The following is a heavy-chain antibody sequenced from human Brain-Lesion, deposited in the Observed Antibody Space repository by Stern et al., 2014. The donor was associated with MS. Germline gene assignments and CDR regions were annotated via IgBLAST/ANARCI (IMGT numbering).Heavy chain of an antibody. Sequence: VQLVESGSGLVKPSETLSLTCTVSGGSISRSTYYWGWIRQPPGEGLEWIGSMYYSGSTFYNPSVKSRFPISVDTSKNQSPLKLGSVTAADTAVYYCARLTGVVDYWGQGTLVTVSS. V-gene: IGHV4-39*01. CDR2: MYYSGST. J-gene: IGHJ4*02. CDR1: GGSISRSTYY. D-gene: IGHD7-27*01. CDR3: ARLTGVVDY.